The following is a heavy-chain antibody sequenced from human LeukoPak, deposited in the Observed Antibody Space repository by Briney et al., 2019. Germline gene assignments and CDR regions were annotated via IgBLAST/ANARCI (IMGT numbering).Heavy chain of an antibody. V-gene: IGHV4-59*01. CDR2: ISYSGSA. Sequence: PSETLSLTCTVSGASISSYYWSWIRQPPGKGLEWIGYISYSGSANYNPSLKSRVTISVDTSKNQFSLKLSSVTAADTAVYYCARCRGGSCYWFDPWGQGTLVTVSS. CDR3: ARCRGGSCYWFDP. J-gene: IGHJ5*02. D-gene: IGHD2-15*01. CDR1: GASISSYY.